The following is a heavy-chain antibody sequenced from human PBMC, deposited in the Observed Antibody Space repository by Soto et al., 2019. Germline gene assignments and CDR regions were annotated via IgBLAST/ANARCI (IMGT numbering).Heavy chain of an antibody. CDR3: ARITQQWLYY. Sequence: SDTLSLTCTVSGGSISSYYWSWIRQPPGKGLEWIGYIYYSGSTNYNPSLKSRVTISVDTSKNQFSLKLSSVTAADTAVYYCARITQQWLYYWGQGTLVTVSS. J-gene: IGHJ4*02. V-gene: IGHV4-59*01. D-gene: IGHD6-19*01. CDR1: GGSISSYY. CDR2: IYYSGST.